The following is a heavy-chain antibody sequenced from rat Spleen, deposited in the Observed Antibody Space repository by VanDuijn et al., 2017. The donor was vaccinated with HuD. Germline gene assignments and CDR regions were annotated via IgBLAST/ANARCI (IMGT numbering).Heavy chain of an antibody. CDR2: IWAGGST. D-gene: IGHD1-7*01. CDR1: GFSLTSNG. Sequence: QVQLKESGPGLMQPSETLSLTCTVSGFSLTSNGVGWVRQPLGKGLVWMGTIWAGGSTNYNSAVQSRLSISRDTSKSQVFLKMNSLQPEDTGTYYCARHRIGYGSYVMDAWGQGASVTVSS. V-gene: IGHV2-72*01. CDR3: ARHRIGYGSYVMDA. J-gene: IGHJ4*01.